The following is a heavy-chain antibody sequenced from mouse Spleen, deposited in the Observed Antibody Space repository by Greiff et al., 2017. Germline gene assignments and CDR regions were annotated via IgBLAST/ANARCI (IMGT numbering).Heavy chain of an antibody. J-gene: IGHJ1*03. CDR2: ISNLAYSI. Sequence: EVKLVESGGGLVQPGGSLKLSCAASGFTFSDYGMAWVRQAPRKGPEWVAFISNLAYSIYYADTVTGRFTISRENAKNTLYLEMSSLRSEDTAMYYCARHEGGNWYFDLWGTGTTVTVSS. CDR1: GFTFSDYG. CDR3: ARHEGGNWYFDL. V-gene: IGHV5-15*04.